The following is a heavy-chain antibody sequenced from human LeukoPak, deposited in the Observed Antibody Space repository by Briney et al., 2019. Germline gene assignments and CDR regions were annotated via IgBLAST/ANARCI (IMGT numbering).Heavy chain of an antibody. V-gene: IGHV1-18*01. CDR2: ISTGDGNT. J-gene: IGHJ4*02. CDR1: GYTFTGFG. Sequence: ASVKVSCKASGYTFTGFGITWVRQAPGQGPEWMGWISTGDGNTHYGQKFQDRVSMTRDIGSNTAFLELRSLRSDDTAVYFCSRSYHSTSWYYFDLWGQGTLVTVSS. CDR3: SRSYHSTSWYYFDL. D-gene: IGHD2-2*01.